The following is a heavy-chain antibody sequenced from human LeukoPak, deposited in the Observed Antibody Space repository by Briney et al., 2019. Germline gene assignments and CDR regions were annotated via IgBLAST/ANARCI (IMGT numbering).Heavy chain of an antibody. CDR2: IGTAGDT. Sequence: GGSLRLSCAASGFTFSSYGMHWVRQATGKGLEWVSAIGTAGDTYYPGSVKGRFTISRENAKNSLYLQMNSLRAGDTAVYYCARAYYYDSSGSRIYYFDYWGQGTLVTVSS. CDR3: ARAYYYDSSGSRIYYFDY. J-gene: IGHJ4*02. CDR1: GFTFSSYG. D-gene: IGHD3-22*01. V-gene: IGHV3-13*01.